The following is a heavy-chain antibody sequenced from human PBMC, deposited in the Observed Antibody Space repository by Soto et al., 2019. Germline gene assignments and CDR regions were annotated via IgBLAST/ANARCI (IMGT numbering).Heavy chain of an antibody. J-gene: IGHJ4*02. CDR2: INHSRSN. CDR1: GGSFSGYY. D-gene: IGHD2-8*02. Sequence: QVQLQQWGAGLLKPSETLSLTCAVYGGSFSGYYWTWIRQPPGTGLEWIGEINHSRSNNYNPSLKSGVTISVDTLKNQFSLKLTSVTAADTAVYYCARDKITGLFDYWGQGTLVTVSS. V-gene: IGHV4-34*01. CDR3: ARDKITGLFDY.